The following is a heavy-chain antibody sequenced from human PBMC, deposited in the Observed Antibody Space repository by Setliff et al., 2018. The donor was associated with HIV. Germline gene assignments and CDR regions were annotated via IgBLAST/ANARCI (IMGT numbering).Heavy chain of an antibody. D-gene: IGHD3-9*01. CDR1: GYTFTSYA. V-gene: IGHV1-18*01. CDR2: ISAYNGNT. CDR3: ARAPMTYYDILTGFSN. J-gene: IGHJ4*02. Sequence: ASVKVSCKASGYTFTSYAMNWVRQAPGQGLEWMGWISAYNGNTNYAQKLQGRVTMTTDTSTSTAYMELRSLRSDDTAVYYCARAPMTYYDILTGFSNWGQGTLVTVSS.